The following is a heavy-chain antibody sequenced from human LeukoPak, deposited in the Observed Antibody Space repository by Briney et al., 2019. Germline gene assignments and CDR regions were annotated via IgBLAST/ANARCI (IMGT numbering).Heavy chain of an antibody. CDR1: GGSIGSYH. V-gene: IGHV4-59*01. D-gene: IGHD4-17*01. CDR2: IYYTGGT. J-gene: IGHJ3*02. Sequence: SETLSLTCTVSGGSIGSYHWSWLRQPPGKGLEWIGFIYYTGGTNYNPSLKSRLTISVDTSNNQFSLKLTSVAAADTAVYYCARGGALGAFDIWGRGTMVTVSS. CDR3: ARGGALGAFDI.